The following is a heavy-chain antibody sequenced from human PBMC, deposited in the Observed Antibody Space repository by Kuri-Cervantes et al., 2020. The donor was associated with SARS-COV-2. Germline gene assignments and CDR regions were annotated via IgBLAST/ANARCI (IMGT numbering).Heavy chain of an antibody. CDR2: IRCVGSNK. J-gene: IGHJ4*02. CDR1: GFTFSSYG. Sequence: GGSLRLSCAASGFTFSSYGMHWVRQAPGKGLEWVAFIRCVGSNKYYADSVKGRFTISRDNSKNTLYLQMNSLRAEDTAVYYCAKDSGGNWLDHDYWGQGTLVTVSS. D-gene: IGHD3-10*01. CDR3: AKDSGGNWLDHDY. V-gene: IGHV3-30*02.